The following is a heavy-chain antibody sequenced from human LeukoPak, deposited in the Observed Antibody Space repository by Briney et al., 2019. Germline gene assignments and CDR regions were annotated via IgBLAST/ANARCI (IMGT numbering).Heavy chain of an antibody. CDR3: VRKGLSADSFDI. V-gene: IGHV6-1*01. CDR2: TYCRSKWYN. Sequence: SQTLSLTCAISGDSVSSNSTAWNWIRQSPSRGLEWLGRTYCRSKWYNDYTVSVKSRITFNPDTSKNQFSLHLNSVTPEDTAVYYCVRKGLSADSFDIWGQGTLVTVSS. D-gene: IGHD4/OR15-4a*01. CDR1: GDSVSSNSTA. J-gene: IGHJ3*02.